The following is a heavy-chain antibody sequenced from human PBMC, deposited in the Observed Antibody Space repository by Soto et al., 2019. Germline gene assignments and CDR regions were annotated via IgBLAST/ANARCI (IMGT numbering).Heavy chain of an antibody. V-gene: IGHV3-30-3*01. CDR1: GFTFSSYA. J-gene: IGHJ3*02. Sequence: GSLRLSCAASGFTFSSYAMHWVRQAPGKGLEWVAVISYDGSNKYYADSVKGRFTISRDNSKNTLYLQMNSLRAEDTAVYYCARDNDSSGSQASYAFDIWGQGTMVTVSS. CDR2: ISYDGSNK. CDR3: ARDNDSSGSQASYAFDI. D-gene: IGHD3-22*01.